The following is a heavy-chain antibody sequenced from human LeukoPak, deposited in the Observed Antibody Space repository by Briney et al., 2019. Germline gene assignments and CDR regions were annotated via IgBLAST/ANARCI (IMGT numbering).Heavy chain of an antibody. CDR3: ARISVEWSSWRGDDWFDP. V-gene: IGHV1-8*01. CDR1: GYTFTSYD. Sequence: GASVKVSCKASGYTFTSYDINWVRQATGQGLEWMRWMNPNSGNTGYAQKFQGRVTMTRDTSISTAYMELSRLRSDDTAVYYCARISVEWSSWRGDDWFDPWGQGTLVTVSS. J-gene: IGHJ5*02. D-gene: IGHD6-13*01. CDR2: MNPNSGNT.